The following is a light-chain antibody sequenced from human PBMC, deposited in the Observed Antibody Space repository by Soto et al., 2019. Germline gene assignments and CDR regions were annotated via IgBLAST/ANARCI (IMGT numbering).Light chain of an antibody. CDR3: SSYTSSNTYV. V-gene: IGLV2-14*01. J-gene: IGLJ1*01. Sequence: QSALTQPASVSGSPGQSITISCTGTSSDVGGYNYVSWYQQYPGKAPKLMIFEVSNRFSGSKSGNTASLTISGLQAEDEADYFCSSYTSSNTYVFGTGTKLTVL. CDR1: SSDVGGYNY. CDR2: EVS.